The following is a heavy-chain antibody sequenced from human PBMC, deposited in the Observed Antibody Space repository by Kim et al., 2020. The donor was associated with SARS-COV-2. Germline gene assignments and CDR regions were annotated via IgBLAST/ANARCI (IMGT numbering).Heavy chain of an antibody. CDR2: ISGDGGST. Sequence: GGSLRLSCAASGFTFDDYAMHWVRQAPGKGLEWVSLISGDGGSTYYADSVKGRFTISRDNSKNSLYLQMNSLRTEDTALYYCAKEGAAGTPIYFQHWGQGTLVTVSS. V-gene: IGHV3-43*02. CDR1: GFTFDDYA. J-gene: IGHJ1*01. CDR3: AKEGAAGTPIYFQH. D-gene: IGHD6-13*01.